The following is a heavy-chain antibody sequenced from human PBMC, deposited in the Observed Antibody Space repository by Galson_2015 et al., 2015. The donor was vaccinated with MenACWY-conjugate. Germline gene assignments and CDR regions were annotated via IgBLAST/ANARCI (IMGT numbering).Heavy chain of an antibody. Sequence: ATLSLTCAVSGGSISSSNWWRWVRQPPGKGLEWIGEIYHSGSTNYNPSLKSRVTISVDKSKNQFSLKLSSVTAADTAVYYCARDPMGAVAGTHLDYWGQGTLVTVSS. D-gene: IGHD6-19*01. V-gene: IGHV4-4*02. J-gene: IGHJ4*02. CDR1: GGSISSSNW. CDR3: ARDPMGAVAGTHLDY. CDR2: IYHSGST.